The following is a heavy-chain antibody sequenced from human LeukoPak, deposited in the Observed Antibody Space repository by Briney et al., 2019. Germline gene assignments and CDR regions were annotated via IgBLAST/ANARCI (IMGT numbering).Heavy chain of an antibody. CDR3: ARCLGFLIGSSWYPDAFDI. CDR1: GYTFTSYY. V-gene: IGHV1-46*01. D-gene: IGHD6-13*01. Sequence: ASVKVSCKASGYTFTSYYMHWVRQAPGQGLEWMGIINPSGGSTSYAQKFQGRVTMTRDMSTSTVYMELSSLRSEDTAVYYCARCLGFLIGSSWYPDAFDIWGQGTMVTVSS. CDR2: INPSGGST. J-gene: IGHJ3*02.